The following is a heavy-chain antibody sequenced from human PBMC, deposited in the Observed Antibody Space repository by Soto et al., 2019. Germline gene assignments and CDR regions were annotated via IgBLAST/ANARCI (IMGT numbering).Heavy chain of an antibody. J-gene: IGHJ6*02. Sequence: ASGKVSCKASGYTLTSYYLHWVRQAPGQGPEWRGIINPSGGITNDAQKFQDRVTMTSDTSASTVYMELSSLRSEDTAVYYCARGISTTRYYYYYGMDVWGQGTTVTVSS. CDR1: GYTLTSYY. CDR3: ARGISTTRYYYYYGMDV. V-gene: IGHV1-46*01. CDR2: INPSGGIT. D-gene: IGHD2-2*01.